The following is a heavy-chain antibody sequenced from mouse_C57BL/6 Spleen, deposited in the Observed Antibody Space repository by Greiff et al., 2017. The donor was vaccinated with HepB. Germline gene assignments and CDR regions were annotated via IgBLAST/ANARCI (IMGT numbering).Heavy chain of an antibody. Sequence: QVQLQQLGAELVKPGASVKLSCKASGYTFTSYWMQWVKQRPGQGLEWIGEIDPSDSYTNYNQKFKGKATLTVDTSSSTAYMQLSSLTSEDSAVYYCARHDTNYYGSSSAWFAYWGQGTLVTVSA. J-gene: IGHJ3*01. V-gene: IGHV1-50*01. CDR3: ARHDTNYYGSSSAWFAY. D-gene: IGHD1-1*01. CDR2: IDPSDSYT. CDR1: GYTFTSYW.